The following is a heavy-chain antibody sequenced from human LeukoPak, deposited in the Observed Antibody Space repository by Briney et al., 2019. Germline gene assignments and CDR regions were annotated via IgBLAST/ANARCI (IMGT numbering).Heavy chain of an antibody. CDR2: ISSSSSYI. Sequence: KPGGSLRLSCAASGFTFSSYSMNWVRQAPGKGLEWVSSISSSSSYIYYADSVKGRFTISRDNAENSLYLQMNSLRAEDTAVYYCARARGWYLAFDIWGQGTMVTVSS. CDR3: ARARGWYLAFDI. V-gene: IGHV3-21*01. J-gene: IGHJ3*02. D-gene: IGHD6-19*01. CDR1: GFTFSSYS.